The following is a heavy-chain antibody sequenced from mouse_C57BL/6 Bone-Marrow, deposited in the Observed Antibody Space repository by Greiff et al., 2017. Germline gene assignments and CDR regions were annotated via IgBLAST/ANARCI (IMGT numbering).Heavy chain of an antibody. CDR1: GYTFTDYY. V-gene: IGHV1-19*01. CDR3: ARGLRRRVDY. Sequence: EVQLQQSGPVLVKPGASVKMSCKASGYTFTDYYMNWVKQSHGKSLEWIGVINPYNGGTSYNQKFKGKATLTVDKSSSTAYMELNSLTSEDSAVYYCARGLRRRVDYWGQGTTLTVSS. J-gene: IGHJ2*01. D-gene: IGHD2-4*01. CDR2: INPYNGGT.